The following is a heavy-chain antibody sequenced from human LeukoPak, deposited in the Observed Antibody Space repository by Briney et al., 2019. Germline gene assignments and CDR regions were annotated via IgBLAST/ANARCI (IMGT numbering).Heavy chain of an antibody. V-gene: IGHV3-48*04. Sequence: GGSLRLSCAASGFTFSSYSMNWVRQAPGKGLEWVSYIRSSSSTIYYADSVKGRFTISRDNAKNSLYLQMNSLRAEDTAVYYCARERDSDFWSGFAPFDYWGQGTLVTVSS. J-gene: IGHJ4*02. D-gene: IGHD3-3*01. CDR2: IRSSSSTI. CDR1: GFTFSSYS. CDR3: ARERDSDFWSGFAPFDY.